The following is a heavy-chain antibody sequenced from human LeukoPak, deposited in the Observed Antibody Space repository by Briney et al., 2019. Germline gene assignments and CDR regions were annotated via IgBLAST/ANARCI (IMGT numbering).Heavy chain of an antibody. V-gene: IGHV4-39*07. CDR1: GASISSSSFY. J-gene: IGHJ3*02. D-gene: IGHD3-22*01. CDR2: MYYSWCK. Sequence: PSPSLSLTRTVSGASISSSSFYCGWIRQPPGKGLEWIVIMYYSWCKYSNPSLKSRVTISVDTSKNQFSLKLSSVTAADTAVYYCARVKDYDSRSAQMDAFDIWGQGTMVTVSS. CDR3: ARVKDYDSRSAQMDAFDI.